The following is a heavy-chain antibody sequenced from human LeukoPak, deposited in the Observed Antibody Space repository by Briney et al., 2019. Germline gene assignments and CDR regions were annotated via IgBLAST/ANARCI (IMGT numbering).Heavy chain of an antibody. CDR2: IISSSSYI. D-gene: IGHD3-10*01. J-gene: IGHJ4*02. CDR3: ASLMVRGVAFDL. Sequence: PGGLRRLSGAASGSTFTTNSTNGVRKAPGKGLEWVSSIISSSSYIYYADSVKGRFTISRENAKNSLYLHMHSLRAEDTAVYYCASLMVRGVAFDLGGQGPRDTVPS. CDR1: GSTFTTNS. V-gene: IGHV3-21*01.